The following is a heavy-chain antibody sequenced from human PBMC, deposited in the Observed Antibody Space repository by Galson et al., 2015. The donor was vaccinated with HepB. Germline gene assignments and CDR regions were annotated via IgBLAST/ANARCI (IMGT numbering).Heavy chain of an antibody. CDR1: GFTFSSYG. CDR2: ISYDGSNK. J-gene: IGHJ3*02. CDR3: AKVQGVYYDFWSGWRIPDDAFDI. D-gene: IGHD3-3*01. Sequence: CAASGFTFSSYGMRWVRQAPGKGLEWVAVISYDGSNKYYADSVKGRFTISRDNSKNTLYLQMNSLRAEDTAVYYCAKVQGVYYDFWSGWRIPDDAFDIWGQGTMVTVSS. V-gene: IGHV3-30*18.